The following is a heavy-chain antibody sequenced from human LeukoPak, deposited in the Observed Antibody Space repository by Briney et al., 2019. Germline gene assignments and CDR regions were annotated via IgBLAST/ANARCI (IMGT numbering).Heavy chain of an antibody. Sequence: LVKVSCKASGGTFSSYAISWVRQAPGQGLEWMGRIIPILGIANYAQKFQGRVTITADKSTSTAYMELSSLRSEDTAVYYCARGGDYDALPFDYWGQGTPVTVSS. CDR2: IIPILGIA. CDR1: GGTFSSYA. V-gene: IGHV1-69*04. J-gene: IGHJ4*02. CDR3: ARGGDYDALPFDY. D-gene: IGHD4-17*01.